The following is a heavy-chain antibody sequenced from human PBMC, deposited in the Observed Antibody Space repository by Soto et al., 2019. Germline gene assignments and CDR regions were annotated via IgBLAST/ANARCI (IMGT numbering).Heavy chain of an antibody. V-gene: IGHV3-74*01. CDR1: GFTFSSYW. Sequence: GGSLRLSCVASGFTFSSYWMHWVRQAPGKGLVWVSRINSDGSSTSYADSVKGRFTISRDNAKNTLYLQMNSLRAEDTAVYYCARDRVTMIVVNGMDVWGQGTTVTVSS. CDR2: INSDGSST. D-gene: IGHD3-22*01. J-gene: IGHJ6*02. CDR3: ARDRVTMIVVNGMDV.